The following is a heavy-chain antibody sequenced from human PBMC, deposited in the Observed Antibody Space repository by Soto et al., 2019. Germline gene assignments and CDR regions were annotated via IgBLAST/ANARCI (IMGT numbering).Heavy chain of an antibody. CDR2: ISGSGGST. J-gene: IGHJ6*03. V-gene: IGHV3-23*01. CDR3: AKDLNYYGSGLTWAHYYYYMDV. CDR1: GFTFSSYA. D-gene: IGHD3-10*01. Sequence: GGSLRLSCAASGFTFSSYAMSWVRQAPGKGLEWVSAISGSGGSTYYADSVKGRFTISRDNSKNTLYLQMNSLRAEDTAVYYCAKDLNYYGSGLTWAHYYYYMDVWGKGTTVTVSS.